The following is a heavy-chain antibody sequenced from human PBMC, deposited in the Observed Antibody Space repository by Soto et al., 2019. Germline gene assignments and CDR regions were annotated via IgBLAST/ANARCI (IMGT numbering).Heavy chain of an antibody. Sequence: PSETLSLTCTVSGGSISSYYWSWIRQPPGKGLEWIGYIYYSGSTNYNPSLKSRVTISVDTSKNQFSLKLSSVTAADTAVYYCAGRYYDFWSGLDAFDIWGQGTMVTVSS. CDR2: IYYSGST. D-gene: IGHD3-3*01. CDR3: AGRYYDFWSGLDAFDI. CDR1: GGSISSYY. J-gene: IGHJ3*02. V-gene: IGHV4-59*01.